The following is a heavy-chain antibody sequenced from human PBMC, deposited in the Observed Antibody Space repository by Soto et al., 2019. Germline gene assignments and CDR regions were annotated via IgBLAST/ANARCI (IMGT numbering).Heavy chain of an antibody. CDR1: GFTFSSYW. CDR2: IKQDGSEK. J-gene: IGHJ5*02. V-gene: IGHV3-7*03. D-gene: IGHD1-26*01. CDR3: ARDAPSGSYDNWFDP. Sequence: SLRLSCAASGFTFSSYWMSWVRQAPGKGLEWVANIKQDGSEKYYVDSVKGRFTISRDNAKNSLYLQMNSLRAEDTAVYYCARDAPSGSYDNWFDPWGQGTLVTVSS.